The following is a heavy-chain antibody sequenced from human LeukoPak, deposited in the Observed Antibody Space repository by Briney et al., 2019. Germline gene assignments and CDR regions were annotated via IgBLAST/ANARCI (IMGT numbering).Heavy chain of an antibody. Sequence: GGSLRLSCAASGFPFSSYGMHWARQAPGKGLEWVAVIWYDGSNKYYADSVKGRFTISRDNSKNTLYLQMNSLRAEDTAVYYCARESGDGYNDIFDYWGQGTLVTVSS. CDR2: IWYDGSNK. CDR1: GFPFSSYG. CDR3: ARESGDGYNDIFDY. J-gene: IGHJ4*02. V-gene: IGHV3-33*01. D-gene: IGHD5-24*01.